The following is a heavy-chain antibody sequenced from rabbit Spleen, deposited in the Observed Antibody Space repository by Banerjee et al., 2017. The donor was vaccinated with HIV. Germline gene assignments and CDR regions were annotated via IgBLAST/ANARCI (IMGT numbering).Heavy chain of an antibody. Sequence: QEQLVESGGGLVKPGASLTLTCKASGFSFSSGYDMCWVRQAPGKGLEWIACIDIGSSGFTYFATWAKGRFTISKTSSTTVTLQMTSLTAADTATYFCARDAGTSFSTYGMDLWGPGTLVTVS. D-gene: IGHD8-1*01. V-gene: IGHV1S45*01. CDR2: IDIGSSGFT. J-gene: IGHJ6*01. CDR1: GFSFSSGYD. CDR3: ARDAGTSFSTYGMDL.